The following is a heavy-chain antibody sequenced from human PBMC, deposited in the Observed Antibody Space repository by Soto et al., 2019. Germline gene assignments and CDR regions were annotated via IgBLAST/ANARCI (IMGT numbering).Heavy chain of an antibody. V-gene: IGHV4-4*02. CDR3: ARDGAAAPGYYYYGMDV. CDR2: IYHSGST. CDR1: GGSISSSSW. D-gene: IGHD6-13*01. Sequence: SETLSRTCAVSGGSISSSSWWGLFGQPPGKGLEWIGEIYHSGSTNYNPSLKSRVTISVDKSKNQFSLKLSSVTAADTAVYYCARDGAAAPGYYYYGMDVWGQGTTVTVSS. J-gene: IGHJ6*02.